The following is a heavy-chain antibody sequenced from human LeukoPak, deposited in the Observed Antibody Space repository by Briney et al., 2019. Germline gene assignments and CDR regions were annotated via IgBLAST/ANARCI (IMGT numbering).Heavy chain of an antibody. J-gene: IGHJ4*02. CDR3: ARSMVRGVISDR. D-gene: IGHD3-10*01. Sequence: GASVKVSCKASGGTFSSYAISWVRQAPGQGLEWMGRIIPILGIANYAQKFQGRVTITADKSTSTAYMELSSLRSEDTAVYYCARSMVRGVISDRWGQRTLVTVSS. CDR2: IIPILGIA. V-gene: IGHV1-69*04. CDR1: GGTFSSYA.